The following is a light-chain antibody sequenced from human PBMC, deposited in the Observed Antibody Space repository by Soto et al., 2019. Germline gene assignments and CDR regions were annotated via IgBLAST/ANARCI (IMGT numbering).Light chain of an antibody. CDR2: DVS. CDR3: NSFTTTNTYV. CDR1: SSDVGGFDH. V-gene: IGLV2-14*03. Sequence: QSALTQPASVSGSPGQSITISCPGASSDVGGFDHVSWYQQHPGKVPRLLIYDVSSRPSGVSDRFSGSKSGNTASLTISGLQAEDEADYYCNSFTTTNTYVFGTGTKLTVL. J-gene: IGLJ1*01.